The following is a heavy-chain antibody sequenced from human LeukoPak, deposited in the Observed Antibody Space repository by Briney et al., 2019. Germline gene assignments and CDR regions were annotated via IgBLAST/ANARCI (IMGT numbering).Heavy chain of an antibody. J-gene: IGHJ4*02. CDR2: ISSSSSYI. CDR3: ARDFGSGRMVRGVINY. Sequence: GGSLRLSCAASGFTFSSYSMNWVRQAPGKGLEWVSSISSSSSYIYYADSVKGRFTISRDNAKNSLYLQMNSLKAEDTAVYYCARDFGSGRMVRGVINYWGQGTLVTVSS. CDR1: GFTFSSYS. V-gene: IGHV3-21*01. D-gene: IGHD3-10*01.